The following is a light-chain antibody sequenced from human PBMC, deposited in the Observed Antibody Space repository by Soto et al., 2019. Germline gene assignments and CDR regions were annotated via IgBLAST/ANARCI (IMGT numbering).Light chain of an antibody. V-gene: IGLV2-8*01. CDR3: SSYAGRDIWV. J-gene: IGLJ3*02. Sequence: QYALTQPPSASGSRGQSVTISCTGTSVDINYVSWFQQHPGKAPKLIICEVTKRPSGVPDRFSGSKPGNTASLTVSGLQDDDEADYYCSSYAGRDIWVYGGGTKLTVL. CDR1: SVDINY. CDR2: EVT.